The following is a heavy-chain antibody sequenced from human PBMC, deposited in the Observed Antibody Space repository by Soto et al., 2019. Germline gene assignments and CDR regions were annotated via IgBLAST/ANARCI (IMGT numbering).Heavy chain of an antibody. J-gene: IGHJ6*02. CDR3: ARDHKWDGMDV. V-gene: IGHV4-31*03. CDR2: INYSGTT. D-gene: IGHD1-26*01. Sequence: QVQLQESGPGLVKPSQTLSLTCSVSGGSFSSDSFIWSWVRQFPGKGLEWIGYINYSGTTYYNPSLRSRITMSVDTSKTQVSLNLSSVTAAATAVYYCARDHKWDGMDVWGQGTTVTVSS. CDR1: GGSFSSDSFI.